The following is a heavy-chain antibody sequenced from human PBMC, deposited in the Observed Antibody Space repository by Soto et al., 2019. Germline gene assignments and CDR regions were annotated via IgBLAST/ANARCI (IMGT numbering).Heavy chain of an antibody. CDR1: GGSFSGYY. Sequence: SETLSLTCAVYGGSFSGYYWSWIRQPPGKGLEWIGEINHSGSTNYNPSLKSRVTISVDTSKNQFSLKLSSVTAADTAVYYCARGRGSSSWYRYWFDPWGQGTLVTVSS. CDR3: ARGRGSSSWYRYWFDP. D-gene: IGHD6-13*01. V-gene: IGHV4-34*01. CDR2: INHSGST. J-gene: IGHJ5*02.